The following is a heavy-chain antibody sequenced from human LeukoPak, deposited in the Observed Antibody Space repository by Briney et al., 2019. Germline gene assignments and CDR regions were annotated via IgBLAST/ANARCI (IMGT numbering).Heavy chain of an antibody. V-gene: IGHV3-7*03. CDR2: IKLDGSEK. D-gene: IGHD3-3*01. CDR1: GFTFGKYW. Sequence: GGSLRLSCVASGFTFGKYWMSWVRQAPGKGLEWVASIKLDGSEKNYVDSVKGRFTISRDNTKNSLYLQMNSLRAEDTAVFYCARDQYDTWSRRGNFDSWGQGTLVIVSS. J-gene: IGHJ4*02. CDR3: ARDQYDTWSRRGNFDS.